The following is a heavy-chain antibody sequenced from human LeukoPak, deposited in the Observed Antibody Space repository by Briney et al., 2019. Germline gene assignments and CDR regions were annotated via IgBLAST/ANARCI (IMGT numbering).Heavy chain of an antibody. CDR1: GLTFGSYA. D-gene: IGHD3-22*01. CDR3: AKGDYYDSSGYYHNPYYYYGMDV. J-gene: IGHJ6*02. CDR2: ISGSGGST. Sequence: GGSLRLSCAASGLTFGSYAMSWVRQAPGKGLEWVSAISGSGGSTYYADSVKGRFTISRDNSKNTLYLQMNSLRAEDTAVYYCAKGDYYDSSGYYHNPYYYYGMDVWGQGTTVTVSS. V-gene: IGHV3-23*01.